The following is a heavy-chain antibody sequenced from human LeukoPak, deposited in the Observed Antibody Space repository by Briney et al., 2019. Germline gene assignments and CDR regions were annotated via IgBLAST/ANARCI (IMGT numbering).Heavy chain of an antibody. CDR3: ARAKGSGWYYYYMDV. D-gene: IGHD6-19*01. J-gene: IGHJ6*03. Sequence: GGSLRLSCAASGFTFSSYEMNWVRQAPGKGLEWVSVIYSGGSTYYAGSVKGRFTISRDNSKNTLYLQMNSLRAEDTAVYYCARAKGSGWYYYYMDVWGKGTTVTVSS. CDR1: GFTFSSYE. CDR2: IYSGGST. V-gene: IGHV3-53*01.